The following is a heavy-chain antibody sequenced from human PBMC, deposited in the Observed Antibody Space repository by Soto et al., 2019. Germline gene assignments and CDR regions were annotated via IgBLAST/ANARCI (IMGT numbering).Heavy chain of an antibody. D-gene: IGHD2-8*01. CDR3: ARDRVSRGYYYGMDV. V-gene: IGHV3-21*01. CDR1: GFTFSSYS. CDR2: ISSSSSYI. Sequence: EVQLVESGGGLVKPGGSLRVSCAASGFTFSSYSMNWVRQAPGKGLEWVSSISSSSSYIYYADSVRGRFTISRDNAKNLLYLQMNSLRAKDTAVYYCARDRVSRGYYYGMDVWGQGTTVTVSS. J-gene: IGHJ6*02.